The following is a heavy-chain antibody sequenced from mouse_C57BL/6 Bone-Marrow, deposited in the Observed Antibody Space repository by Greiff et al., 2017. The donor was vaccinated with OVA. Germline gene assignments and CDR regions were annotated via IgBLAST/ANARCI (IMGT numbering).Heavy chain of an antibody. Sequence: QVQLQQPGAELVKPGASVKLSCKTSGYTFTSYWMHWVKQRPGQGLEWIGMIHPNSGSTNYNENFKSKATLTVDNSSSTAYMQLSSLTSEDSAVYYCARGGVYYSNYVGWYFDVWGTGNTVTVSS. CDR1: GYTFTSYW. J-gene: IGHJ1*03. CDR3: ARGGVYYSNYVGWYFDV. CDR2: IHPNSGST. V-gene: IGHV1-64*01. D-gene: IGHD2-5*01.